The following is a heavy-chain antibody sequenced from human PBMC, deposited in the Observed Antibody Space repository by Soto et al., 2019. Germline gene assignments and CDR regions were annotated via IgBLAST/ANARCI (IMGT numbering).Heavy chain of an antibody. J-gene: IGHJ4*02. CDR2: INHSGST. V-gene: IGHV4-34*01. CDR3: ARVSITGTADY. CDR1: GGSFSGYY. Sequence: SETLSLTCAVYGGSFSGYYWSWIRQPPGKGLEWIGEINHSGSTNYNPSLKSRVTISVDTSKNQFSLKLSSVTAADTAVYYCARVSITGTADYWGQGTLVTVSS. D-gene: IGHD1-7*01.